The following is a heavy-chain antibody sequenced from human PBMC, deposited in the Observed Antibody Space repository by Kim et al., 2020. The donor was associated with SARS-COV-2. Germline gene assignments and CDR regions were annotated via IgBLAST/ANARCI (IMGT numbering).Heavy chain of an antibody. CDR3: AREVVLTFDY. CDR2: IKQDGSEK. Sequence: GGSLRLSCAASGFTFSSSWMSWVRQPPGKGLEWVANIKQDGSEKYYVDSVKGRFTISRDNAKKSLYLQMNSLRAEDTAVYYCAREVVLTFDYWGQGTLVTVSS. V-gene: IGHV3-7*03. J-gene: IGHJ4*02. CDR1: GFTFSSSW.